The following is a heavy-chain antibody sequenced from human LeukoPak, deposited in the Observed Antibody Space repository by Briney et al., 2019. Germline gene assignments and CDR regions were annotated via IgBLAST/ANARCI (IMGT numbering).Heavy chain of an antibody. CDR1: GYSISSAYY. Sequence: SETLSLTCSVSGYSISSAYYWGWIRQPPGKGLEWIGTMYHSGSTNYNPSLKSRVTISVDTSKNHFSLKLTSVTAADTAVYYCARIETYSSGWYDAFFDYWGQGTLVTVSS. CDR3: ARIETYSSGWYDAFFDY. CDR2: MYHSGST. J-gene: IGHJ4*02. V-gene: IGHV4-38-2*02. D-gene: IGHD6-19*01.